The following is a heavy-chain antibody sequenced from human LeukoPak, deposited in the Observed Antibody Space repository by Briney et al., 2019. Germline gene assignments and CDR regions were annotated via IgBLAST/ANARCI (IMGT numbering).Heavy chain of an antibody. Sequence: SETLSLTCSVSGGSIISGGHYWSWIRQSPGRGLEWIVHISYTGGTFFNPSLMGRVTLSLDTSKNLFSLNVNSVTAADTAVYYCATSEWEYYYFDYWGQGTLVTVSS. D-gene: IGHD1-26*01. J-gene: IGHJ4*02. CDR1: GGSIISGGHY. V-gene: IGHV4-31*03. CDR3: ATSEWEYYYFDY. CDR2: ISYTGGT.